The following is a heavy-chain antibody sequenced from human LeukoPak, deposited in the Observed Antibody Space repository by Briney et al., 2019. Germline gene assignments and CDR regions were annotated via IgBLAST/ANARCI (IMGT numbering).Heavy chain of an antibody. CDR3: ASPIAGSYSD. CDR2: ISYDGSNK. Sequence: PGRSLRLSCAASGFTFSNYAMHWVRQAPGKGLEWVAVISYDGSNKFYADSVKGRFTISRDNSKNTLYLQMNSLRAEDTAMYYCASPIAGSYSDWGQGTLVTVSS. D-gene: IGHD1-26*01. V-gene: IGHV3-30-3*01. J-gene: IGHJ4*02. CDR1: GFTFSNYA.